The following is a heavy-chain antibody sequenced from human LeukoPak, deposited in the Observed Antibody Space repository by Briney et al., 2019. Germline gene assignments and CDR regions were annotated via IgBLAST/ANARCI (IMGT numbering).Heavy chain of an antibody. Sequence: GASVKVSCKASGYTFTGYYMHWVRQAPGQGLEWMGWINPNSGATNYAQKFQGRVTMTRDTSISTAYMELSRLRSDDTAVYYCARVRDYYDSSGYYIDYWGQGTLVTVSS. V-gene: IGHV1-2*02. CDR3: ARVRDYYDSSGYYIDY. D-gene: IGHD3-22*01. J-gene: IGHJ4*02. CDR2: INPNSGAT. CDR1: GYTFTGYY.